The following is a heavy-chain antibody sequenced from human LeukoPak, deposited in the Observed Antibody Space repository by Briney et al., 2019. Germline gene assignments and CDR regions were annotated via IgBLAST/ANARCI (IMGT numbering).Heavy chain of an antibody. CDR2: IYSGGGT. J-gene: IGHJ3*02. Sequence: PGGSLRLSCAASGFAVSSNYMNWVRQAPGKGLKWVSIIYSGGGTYYANSVRGRFTISRDNSKNTLYLQMNSLRDEDTAVYYCARGGYYYDSSGYYHGAFDIWGQGTMVTVSS. D-gene: IGHD3-22*01. V-gene: IGHV3-53*01. CDR1: GFAVSSNY. CDR3: ARGGYYYDSSGYYHGAFDI.